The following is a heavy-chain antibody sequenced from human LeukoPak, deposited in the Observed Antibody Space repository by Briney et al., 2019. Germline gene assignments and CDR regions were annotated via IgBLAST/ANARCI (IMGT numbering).Heavy chain of an antibody. Sequence: SETLSLTCTVSGGSISSTYNHWDWIRQSPGKGLEWLGSIRYSGTTYYNPSLKGRVTMFVDTSNNQFSLRLRSVTAADTAVYYCARRLHYFDYWGQGSLVTVSS. CDR3: ARRLHYFDY. CDR2: IRYSGTT. J-gene: IGHJ4*02. D-gene: IGHD2-21*02. V-gene: IGHV4-39*01. CDR1: GGSISSTYNH.